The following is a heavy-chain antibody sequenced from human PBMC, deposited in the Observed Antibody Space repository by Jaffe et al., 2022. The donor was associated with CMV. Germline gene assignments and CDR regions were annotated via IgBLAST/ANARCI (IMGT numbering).Heavy chain of an antibody. V-gene: IGHV1-18*01. Sequence: QVQLVQSGAEVKKPGASVKVSCKASGYTFTSYGISWVRQAPGQGLEWMGWISAYNGNTNYAQKLQGRVTMTTDTSTSTAYMELRSLRSDDTAVYYCARERELHPNYYYYGMDVWGQGTTVTVSS. J-gene: IGHJ6*02. CDR1: GYTFTSYG. CDR2: ISAYNGNT. D-gene: IGHD1-26*01. CDR3: ARERELHPNYYYYGMDV.